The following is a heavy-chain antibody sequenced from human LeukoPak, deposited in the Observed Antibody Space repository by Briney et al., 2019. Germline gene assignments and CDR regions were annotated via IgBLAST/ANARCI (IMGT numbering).Heavy chain of an antibody. CDR2: INPNSGGT. D-gene: IGHD3-22*01. V-gene: IGHV1-2*02. CDR1: GYTFTSYY. J-gene: IGHJ4*02. CDR3: ARGSSYYDSSGYYKRSHPTDY. Sequence: ASVKVSCKASGYTFTSYYMHWVRQAPGQGLEWMGWINPNSGGTNYAQKFQGRVTMTRDTSISTAYMELSRLRSDDTAVYYCARGSSYYDSSGYYKRSHPTDYWGQGTLVTVSS.